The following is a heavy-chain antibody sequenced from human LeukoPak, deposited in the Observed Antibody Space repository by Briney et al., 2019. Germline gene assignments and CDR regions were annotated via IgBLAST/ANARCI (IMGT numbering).Heavy chain of an antibody. J-gene: IGHJ4*02. CDR1: GFTYSSYE. CDR2: ISSSGRTK. V-gene: IGHV3-48*03. D-gene: IGHD1-26*01. CDR3: ARGKWEPLDY. Sequence: GGSLRLSCAASGFTYSSYEMNWVRQAPGKGLEWVSYISSSGRTKYYADPVKGRFTISRDNAKNSLYLQMNSLRAEDTAVYYCARGKWEPLDYWGQGTLVTVSS.